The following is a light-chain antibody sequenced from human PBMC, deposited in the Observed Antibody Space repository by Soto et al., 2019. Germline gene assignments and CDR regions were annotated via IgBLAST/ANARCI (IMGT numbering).Light chain of an antibody. CDR1: QSVSSSY. CDR2: GAS. J-gene: IGKJ2*01. CDR3: QQYGSSPRT. Sequence: EIVLTQSPGTLSLSPGERATLSCRASQSVSSSYLAWYQQKPGQAPRLLIYGASSRATGIPDRFSGSGSGTDFTLTSSRLEPEDFAVYYCQQYGSSPRTFGQGTMLEIK. V-gene: IGKV3-20*01.